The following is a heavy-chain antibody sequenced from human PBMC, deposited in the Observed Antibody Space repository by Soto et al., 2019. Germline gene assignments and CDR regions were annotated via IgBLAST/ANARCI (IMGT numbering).Heavy chain of an antibody. J-gene: IGHJ3*02. Sequence: SQTLSLTCVNSGDSVSSNSAAWNWIRQSPSRGLEWLGRTYYRSKWYNDYAVSVKSRITVNPDTSKNQFSLLLNSVTPEDTAVYYCARDGLGGSSCFDIWGQGTMVTVSS. CDR3: ARDGLGGSSCFDI. D-gene: IGHD6-13*01. CDR2: TYYRSKWYN. V-gene: IGHV6-1*01. CDR1: GDSVSSNSAA.